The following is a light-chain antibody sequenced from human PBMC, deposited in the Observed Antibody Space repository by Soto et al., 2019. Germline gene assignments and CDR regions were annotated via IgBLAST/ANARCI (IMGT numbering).Light chain of an antibody. CDR3: LQDYNYSFT. CDR1: QAIRND. J-gene: IGKJ4*01. V-gene: IGKV1-6*01. CDR2: AAS. Sequence: AIPLTQSPPSLSASVGDRVTITCRASQAIRNDLGWYQQKPGEAPKLLIFAASNLQSGVPSRFSGSGSGTDFTLTISSLQPEDFATYYCLQDYNYSFTFGGGTKVEIK.